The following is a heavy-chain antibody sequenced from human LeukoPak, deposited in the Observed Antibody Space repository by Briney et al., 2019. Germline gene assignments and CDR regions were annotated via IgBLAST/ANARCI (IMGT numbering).Heavy chain of an antibody. CDR3: ARGRVSSWYWRYFDY. J-gene: IGHJ4*02. CDR2: MNPNSGNT. V-gene: IGHV1-8*03. D-gene: IGHD6-13*01. CDR1: GYTFTSYD. Sequence: ASVKVSCKASGYTFTSYDINWVRQATGQGLEWMGWMNPNSGNTGYAQKFQGRVTITRNTSISTAYMELSSLRSEDTAVYYCARGRVSSWYWRYFDYWGQGTLVTVSS.